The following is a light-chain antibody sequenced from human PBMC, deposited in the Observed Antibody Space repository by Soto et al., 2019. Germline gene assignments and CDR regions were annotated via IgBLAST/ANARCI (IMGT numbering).Light chain of an antibody. J-gene: IGLJ1*01. CDR1: SSNLGAPYD. CDR3: QSYDSSLSGYV. CDR2: GNN. V-gene: IGLV1-40*01. Sequence: QSVLTQPTSVSGAPGQTVISSCSGSSSNLGAPYDVNWFRQLPGTVPRLLIYGNNNRPSGVPDRFSGSKSGTSASLAITGLQAEDEADYYCQSYDSSLSGYVFGTGTKVTGL.